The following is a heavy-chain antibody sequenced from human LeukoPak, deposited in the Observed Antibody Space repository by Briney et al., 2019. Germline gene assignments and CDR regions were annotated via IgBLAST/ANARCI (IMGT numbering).Heavy chain of an antibody. J-gene: IGHJ3*02. CDR3: AMQVVPAADDAFDI. CDR1: GYTFTSYG. V-gene: IGHV1-18*01. CDR2: ISAYNGNT. Sequence: ASVKVSCKASGYTFTSYGISWVRQAPGQGLEWMGWISAYNGNTNYAQKLQGRVTMTTDTSTSTAYMELRSLRSDDTAVYYCAMQVVPAADDAFDIWGQGTMVTVSS. D-gene: IGHD2-2*01.